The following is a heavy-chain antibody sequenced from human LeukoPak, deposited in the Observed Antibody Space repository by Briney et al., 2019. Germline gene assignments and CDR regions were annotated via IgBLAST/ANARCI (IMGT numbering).Heavy chain of an antibody. J-gene: IGHJ4*02. CDR3: ARGAYGDK. CDR1: GYTLTSYG. Sequence: GASVKVSCEASGYTLTSYGIIWMRQAPGQGLEWMGWISTQSGNTNYAQKVQGRLTLTTDRSTNTAYMELRSLRSDDTAVYYCARGAYGDKWGQGTMVTVSS. D-gene: IGHD4-17*01. CDR2: ISTQSGNT. V-gene: IGHV1-18*01.